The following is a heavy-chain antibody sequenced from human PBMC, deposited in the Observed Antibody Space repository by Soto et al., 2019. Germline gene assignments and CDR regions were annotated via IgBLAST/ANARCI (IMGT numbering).Heavy chain of an antibody. Sequence: PGVSLRLSCAASGFTFRSYAMRWVRQAPGKGLEWVSAISGSGGSTYYADSVKGRFTISRDNSKNTLYLQMNSLRAEDTAVYYCAKVRYYYDSSGYYYVWGQGTLVTVSS. V-gene: IGHV3-23*01. CDR3: AKVRYYYDSSGYYYV. CDR1: GFTFRSYA. J-gene: IGHJ4*02. D-gene: IGHD3-22*01. CDR2: ISGSGGST.